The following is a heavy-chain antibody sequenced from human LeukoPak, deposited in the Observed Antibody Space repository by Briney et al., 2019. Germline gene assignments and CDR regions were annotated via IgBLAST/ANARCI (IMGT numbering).Heavy chain of an antibody. CDR3: AKARIVGATYAFDI. CDR1: GFTFSSYA. D-gene: IGHD1-26*01. Sequence: GGSLRLSCAASGFTFSSYAMHWVRQAPGKGLEWVAVISYDGSNKYYADFVKGRFTISRDNSKNTLYLQMNSLRAEDTAVYYCAKARIVGATYAFDIWGQGTMVTVSS. V-gene: IGHV3-30-3*01. CDR2: ISYDGSNK. J-gene: IGHJ3*02.